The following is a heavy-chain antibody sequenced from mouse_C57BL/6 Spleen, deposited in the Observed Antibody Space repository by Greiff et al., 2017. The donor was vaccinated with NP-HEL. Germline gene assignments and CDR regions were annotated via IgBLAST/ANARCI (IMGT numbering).Heavy chain of an antibody. CDR3: ARGLYYGSSYDYAMDY. CDR2: FHPYNDDT. D-gene: IGHD1-1*01. CDR1: GYTFTTYP. J-gene: IGHJ4*01. Sequence: QVQLKQSGAELVKPGASVKMSCKASGYTFTTYPIEWMKQNHGKSLEWIGNFHPYNDDTKYNEKFKGKATLTVEKSSSTVYLELSRLTSDDSAVYYCARGLYYGSSYDYAMDYWGQGTSVTVSS. V-gene: IGHV1-47*01.